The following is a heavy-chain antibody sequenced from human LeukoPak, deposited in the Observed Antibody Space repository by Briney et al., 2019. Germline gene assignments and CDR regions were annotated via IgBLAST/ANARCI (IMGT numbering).Heavy chain of an antibody. Sequence: SVKISCKASGFTFTSSAVQWVRQARGQRLEWIGWIVVGSGNTNYAQKCQGRVTITADKSTSTAYMELSSLRSEDTAVYYCASRGLNYDILTGLDYWGQGTLVTVSS. J-gene: IGHJ4*02. CDR1: GFTFTSSA. V-gene: IGHV1-58*01. CDR2: IVVGSGNT. D-gene: IGHD3-9*01. CDR3: ASRGLNYDILTGLDY.